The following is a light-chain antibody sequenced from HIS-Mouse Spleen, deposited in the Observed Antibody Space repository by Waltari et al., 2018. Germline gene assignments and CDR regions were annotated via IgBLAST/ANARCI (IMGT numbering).Light chain of an antibody. CDR3: QQLNSYPPT. CDR2: AAS. J-gene: IGKJ1*01. CDR1: QGISSY. V-gene: IGKV1-9*01. Sequence: DIQLTQSPSFLSASVGDRVTITCRASQGISSYLACYQQKPWKAPKLLIYAASTLQIGVPSRFSGIGSGTEFTLTISSLQPEDFATYYCQQLNSYPPTFGQGTKVEIK.